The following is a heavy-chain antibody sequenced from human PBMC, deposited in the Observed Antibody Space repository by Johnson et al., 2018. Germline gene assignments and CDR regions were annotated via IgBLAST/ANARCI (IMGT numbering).Heavy chain of an antibody. CDR3: ARDVDGWYPWDYYYMDV. CDR1: GFTFSSYW. V-gene: IGHV3-7*01. J-gene: IGHJ6*03. CDR2: IKQDGSEK. D-gene: IGHD6-19*01. Sequence: VQLVESGGGLVQXGGSLRLFCAASGFTFSSYWMSWVRQAPGKGLEWVANIKQDGSEKYYEDSGKGRFTISRDNAKNSLYLQMNSLRAEDTAVYYCARDVDGWYPWDYYYMDVWGKGTTVTVSS.